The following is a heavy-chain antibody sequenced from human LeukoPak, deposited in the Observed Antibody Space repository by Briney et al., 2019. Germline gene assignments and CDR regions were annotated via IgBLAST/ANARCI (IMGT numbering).Heavy chain of an antibody. CDR1: GFTVSSNY. J-gene: IGHJ6*02. V-gene: IGHV3-53*01. CDR2: IYSGGST. D-gene: IGHD5-18*01. Sequence: PGGSLRLSCAASGFTVSSNYMSWVRQAPGKGLEWVSVIYSGGSTYYADSVKGRFTISRDNSKNTLYLQMNSLRAEDTAVYYCAGGYSYGWHYYYGMDVWGQGTTVTVSS. CDR3: AGGYSYGWHYYYGMDV.